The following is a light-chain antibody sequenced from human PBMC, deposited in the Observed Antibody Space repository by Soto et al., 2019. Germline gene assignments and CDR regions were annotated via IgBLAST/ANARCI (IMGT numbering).Light chain of an antibody. CDR1: QSISIL. V-gene: IGKV1-5*03. J-gene: IGKJ1*01. Sequence: DIHLTQSPSTLSASVGDRVTITCRASQSISILLVWYQQKPGKAPNLLIYATSTLETGVSSRFSGSGSGTEFTRTISSLQPDDSATYYCQHYNDFSWTFGQGTKVEIK. CDR2: ATS. CDR3: QHYNDFSWT.